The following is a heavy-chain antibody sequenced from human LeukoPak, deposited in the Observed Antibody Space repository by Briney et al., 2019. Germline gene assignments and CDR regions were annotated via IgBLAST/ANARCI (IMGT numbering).Heavy chain of an antibody. D-gene: IGHD2-2*01. CDR1: GFTFSSYS. J-gene: IGHJ6*03. CDR2: ISSSSSYI. CDR3: ARDGVVVPAAIGYYYYYMDV. Sequence: GGSLRLSCAASGFTFSSYSMNWVRQAPGKGLEWVSSISSSSSYIYYADSVKGRFTNSRGNAKNSLYLQMNSLRAEDTAVYYCARDGVVVPAAIGYYYYYMDVWGKGPRSPSP. V-gene: IGHV3-21*01.